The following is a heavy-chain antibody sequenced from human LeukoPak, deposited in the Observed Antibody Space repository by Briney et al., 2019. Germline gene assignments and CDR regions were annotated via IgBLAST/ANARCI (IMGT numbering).Heavy chain of an antibody. CDR1: GFIFSSYS. Sequence: GGSLRLSCAASGFIFSSYSMNWVRQAPGKGLEWVSSISSSSGYIYCADSVKGRFTISRDNAKNSLYLQMNSLRADDTAVYYCAKQDIRSSGWYDWGQGTLVTVSS. CDR3: AKQDIRSSGWYD. CDR2: ISSSSGYI. D-gene: IGHD6-13*01. V-gene: IGHV3-21*04. J-gene: IGHJ4*02.